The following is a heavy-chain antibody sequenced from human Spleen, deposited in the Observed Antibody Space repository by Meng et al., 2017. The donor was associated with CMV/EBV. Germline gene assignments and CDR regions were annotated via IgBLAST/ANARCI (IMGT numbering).Heavy chain of an antibody. CDR3: ARDPLLYSSSWYPNWFGP. CDR2: IRSKTDGGTT. J-gene: IGHJ5*02. Sequence: GESLKISCVASGITSTYAWISWVRQAPGKGLEWVGRIRSKTDGGTTDYAAPVKDRITISRDDSRKTVYLVMNSLSAEDTAVYYCARDPLLYSSSWYPNWFGPWGQGTLVTVSS. CDR1: GITSTYAW. V-gene: IGHV3-15*01. D-gene: IGHD2-2*01.